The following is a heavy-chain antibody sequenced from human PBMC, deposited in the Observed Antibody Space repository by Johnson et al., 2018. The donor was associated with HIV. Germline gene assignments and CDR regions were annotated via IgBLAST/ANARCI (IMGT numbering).Heavy chain of an antibody. V-gene: IGHV3-9*01. CDR1: GFTFDDYA. CDR3: AKESRAVAGTAFDI. J-gene: IGHJ3*02. D-gene: IGHD6-19*01. CDR2: ISWNSGSI. Sequence: VQLVESGGGLVQPGRSLRLSCAASGFTFDDYAMHWVRQAPGKGLEWVSGISWNSGSIGYADSVKGRFTISRDNAKNSLYLQMNSLRAEDTALYYCAKESRAVAGTAFDIWGQGTMVTVSS.